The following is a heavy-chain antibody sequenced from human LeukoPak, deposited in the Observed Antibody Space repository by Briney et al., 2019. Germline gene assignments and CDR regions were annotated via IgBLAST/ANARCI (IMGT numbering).Heavy chain of an antibody. D-gene: IGHD2-15*01. J-gene: IGHJ5*02. V-gene: IGHV4-59*01. CDR2: IFYSGST. CDR1: GGSFSSYY. CDR3: AKEGYCSGGSCLGLGLFDP. Sequence: PSETLSLTCTVSGGSFSSYYWSWIRQPPGKGLEWIGYIFYSGSTTYNPSLKSRVTISVDTSKSQFSLRLSSVTAADTAVYYCAKEGYCSGGSCLGLGLFDPWGQGTLVTVSS.